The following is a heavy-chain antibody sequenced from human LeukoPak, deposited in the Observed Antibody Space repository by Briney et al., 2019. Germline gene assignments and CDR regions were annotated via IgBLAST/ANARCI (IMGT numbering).Heavy chain of an antibody. CDR1: GGSISSYY. V-gene: IGHV4-59*01. CDR3: ARAGEMATITFDY. J-gene: IGHJ4*02. CDR2: IYYSGST. Sequence: SETLSLTCTVSGGSISSYYWSWIRQPPGKGLEWIGYIYYSGSTNYNPSLKSRVTISVDTSKNQFPLKLSSVTAADTAVYYCARAGEMATITFDYWGQGTLVTVSS. D-gene: IGHD5-24*01.